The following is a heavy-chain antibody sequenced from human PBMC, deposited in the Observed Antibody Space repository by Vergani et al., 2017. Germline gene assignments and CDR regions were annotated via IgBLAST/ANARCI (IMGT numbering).Heavy chain of an antibody. J-gene: IGHJ4*02. D-gene: IGHD4-23*01. CDR2: IRSKTYGATT. CDR3: AVEIYDYGGSRDFDY. V-gene: IGHV3-49*04. CDR1: GFNFGEYG. Sequence: EVQLVESGGDLVQPGRSLRLSCQTSGFNFGEYGVSWVRQAPGKGLEWIGFIRSKTYGATTEYAASVRGRFTISRDDSKGIAYLQMSSLKKEDTAVYRCAVEIYDYGGSRDFDYWGPGTLVTVSS.